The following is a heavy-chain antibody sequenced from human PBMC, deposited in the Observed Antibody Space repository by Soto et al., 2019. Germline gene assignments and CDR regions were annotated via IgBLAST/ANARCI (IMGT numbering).Heavy chain of an antibody. J-gene: IGHJ5*01. V-gene: IGHV4-30-2*01. D-gene: IGHD2-21*02. CDR3: ARGPDCGGDCYSSDLDS. Sequence: QLQLQESGSGLVKPSQTLSLTCAVSGGSISSGGYSWSWLRQPQGKGLEWIGYIYHSGSTYYNPSLKRRVTISRDRSKNQFSLKLSSVTAADTAVYYCARGPDCGGDCYSSDLDSWGHGTVVTVSP. CDR2: IYHSGST. CDR1: GGSISSGGYS.